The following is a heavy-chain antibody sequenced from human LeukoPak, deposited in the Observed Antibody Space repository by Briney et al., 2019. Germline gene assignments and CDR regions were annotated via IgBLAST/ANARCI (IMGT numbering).Heavy chain of an antibody. CDR1: GGSISGYY. D-gene: IGHD1-26*01. Sequence: SETLSLTCTVSGGSISGYYWGWIRQPPGKGLEWIGSIYHSGSTYYNPSLKSRVTISVDTSKNQFSLKLSSVTAADTAVYYCVLDSGSYRDAFDIWGQGTMVTVSS. CDR2: IYHSGST. J-gene: IGHJ3*02. CDR3: VLDSGSYRDAFDI. V-gene: IGHV4-38-2*02.